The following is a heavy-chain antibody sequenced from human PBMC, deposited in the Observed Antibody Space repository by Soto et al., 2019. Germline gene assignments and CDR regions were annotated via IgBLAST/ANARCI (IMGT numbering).Heavy chain of an antibody. J-gene: IGHJ4*02. CDR2: IYHSGST. CDR1: RGSVSSCDW. V-gene: IGHV4-4*02. D-gene: IGHD5-12*01. CDR3: AQVNSAYDPIDY. Sequence: PLRCALCRGSVSSCDWGGSVRQTPGKGMEWIGEIYHSGSTNYNPSLKSRVTISVDKSKNQFSLKLSSVTAADTAVYYCAQVNSAYDPIDYWGQGTLVSVPS.